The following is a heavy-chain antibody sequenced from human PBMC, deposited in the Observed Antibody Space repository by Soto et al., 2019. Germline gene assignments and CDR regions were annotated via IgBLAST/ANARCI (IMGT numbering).Heavy chain of an antibody. D-gene: IGHD3-22*01. V-gene: IGHV4-31*03. J-gene: IGHJ4*02. CDR3: ARGRTVRNYADDSSDYFYFFDY. CDR1: GGSMGSEGYY. Sequence: PSETLSLTCSVSGGSMGSEGYYWSWIRQHPGKGLEWIGYIYYSGLTDYNPSLKSRLTISVDKSKNEFYLKMRSVTAADTAVYYCARGRTVRNYADDSSDYFYFFDYWGQGTQVTVSS. CDR2: IYYSGLT.